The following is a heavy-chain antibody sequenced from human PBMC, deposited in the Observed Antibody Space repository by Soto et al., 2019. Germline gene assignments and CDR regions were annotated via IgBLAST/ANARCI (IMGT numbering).Heavy chain of an antibody. Sequence: SLRLSCAASGFTFSSYSMNWVRQAPGKGLEWVSSISSSSSYIYYADSVKGRFTISRDNAKNSLYLQMNSLRAEDTAVYYCASGPYCSGGSCYSYNWFDPWGQGTLVTVSS. V-gene: IGHV3-21*01. CDR3: ASGPYCSGGSCYSYNWFDP. J-gene: IGHJ5*02. CDR1: GFTFSSYS. D-gene: IGHD2-15*01. CDR2: ISSSSSYI.